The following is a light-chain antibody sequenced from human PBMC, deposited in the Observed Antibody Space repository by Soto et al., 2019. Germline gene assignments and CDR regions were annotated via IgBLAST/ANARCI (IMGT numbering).Light chain of an antibody. CDR3: QQYGSSSYT. J-gene: IGKJ2*01. V-gene: IGKV3-20*01. CDR1: QSVSSSY. Sequence: EIVLTQSPGTLSLSPGERATLSCRASQSVSSSYLAWYQQKPGQAPRLLIYGASSRATGIPDRFSGSGSGTDFTLTISTLEPEDCAVYYCQQYGSSSYTFGPGTKLEIK. CDR2: GAS.